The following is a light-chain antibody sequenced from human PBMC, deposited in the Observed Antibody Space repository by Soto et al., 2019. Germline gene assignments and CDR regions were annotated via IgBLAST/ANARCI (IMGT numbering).Light chain of an antibody. CDR2: EVS. V-gene: IGLV2-23*02. J-gene: IGLJ2*01. CDR1: GSDIGTYDL. Sequence: QSVLTQPASVSGSPGQSITLSCTGTGSDIGTYDLVSWYQQHPGKAPKLMIYEVSKRPSGVSNRFSGSKSGHMASLTISGLQPEDEADYYCSSYALISPHVVFGGGTKVTVL. CDR3: SSYALISPHVV.